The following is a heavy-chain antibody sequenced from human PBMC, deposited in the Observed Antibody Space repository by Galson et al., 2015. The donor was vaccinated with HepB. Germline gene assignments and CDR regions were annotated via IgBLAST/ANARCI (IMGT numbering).Heavy chain of an antibody. V-gene: IGHV1-2*02. CDR2: INPSSGRT. Sequence: SVKVSCKASPYTFTNYYIHWVRQAPGQGLQWVGWINPSSGRTNYAPSLQDRVAMTRDTSIKTDYMELSSLKFDDSAIYFCARGIRSILGSQWFDPWGQGTLVIVSS. CDR3: ARGIRSILGSQWFDP. J-gene: IGHJ5*02. CDR1: PYTFTNYY. D-gene: IGHD2-2*01.